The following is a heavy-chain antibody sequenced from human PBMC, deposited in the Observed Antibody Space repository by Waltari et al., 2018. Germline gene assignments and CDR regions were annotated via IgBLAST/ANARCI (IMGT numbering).Heavy chain of an antibody. CDR2: MWYDGSNQ. CDR1: GFTFTSYG. J-gene: IGHJ4*02. V-gene: IGHV3-33*01. D-gene: IGHD6-13*01. CDR3: ARQGYSGSSLTYDY. Sequence: QVQLVESGGGVVQPGRSLRLSCAASGFTFTSYGIHRVTPAPGKGLEWVAVMWYDGSNQYYADSVKGRFTISRDISKSTLYLQMNSLGPQDTAVYYCARQGYSGSSLTYDYWGQGTLVTVSS.